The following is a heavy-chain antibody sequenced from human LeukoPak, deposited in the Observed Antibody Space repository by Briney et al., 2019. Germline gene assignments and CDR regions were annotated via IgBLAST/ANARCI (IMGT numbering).Heavy chain of an antibody. V-gene: IGHV3-21*06. J-gene: IGHJ6*03. CDR3: AREGYELLWFGELSSGYYYMDV. CDR2: ISSSSSYI. D-gene: IGHD3-10*01. CDR1: GFTFSSYS. Sequence: GGSLRLSCAASGFTFSSYSMNWVRQAPGKGLEWVSSISSSSSYIYYADSVKGRFTISRDNAKNSLYLQMNSLRAEDTAVYYCAREGYELLWFGELSSGYYYMDVWGKGTTVTVSS.